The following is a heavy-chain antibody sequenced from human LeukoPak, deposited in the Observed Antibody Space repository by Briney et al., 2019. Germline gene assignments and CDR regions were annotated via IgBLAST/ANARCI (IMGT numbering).Heavy chain of an antibody. CDR1: GGSISSGGYY. Sequence: SQTLSLTCTVSGGSISSGGYYWSWIRQHPGKGLEWIGYIYYSGSTYYNPSLKSRVTIPVDTSKNQFSLKLSSVTAADTAVYYCARLHYGDYGSYFQHWGQGTLVTVSS. CDR2: IYYSGST. J-gene: IGHJ1*01. CDR3: ARLHYGDYGSYFQH. V-gene: IGHV4-31*03. D-gene: IGHD4-17*01.